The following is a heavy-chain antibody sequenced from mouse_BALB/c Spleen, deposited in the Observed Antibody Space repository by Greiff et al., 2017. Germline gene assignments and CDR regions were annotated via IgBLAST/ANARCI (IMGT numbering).Heavy chain of an antibody. Sequence: QVQLQQSGAELAKPGASVKMSCKASGYTFTSYWMHWVKQRPGQGLEWIGYINPSTGYTEYNQKFKDKATLTADKSSSTAYMQLSSLTSEDSAVYYCARGSYYRYFDYWGQGTTLTVSS. V-gene: IGHV1-7*01. CDR3: ARGSYYRYFDY. J-gene: IGHJ2*01. CDR1: GYTFTSYW. D-gene: IGHD2-14*01. CDR2: INPSTGYT.